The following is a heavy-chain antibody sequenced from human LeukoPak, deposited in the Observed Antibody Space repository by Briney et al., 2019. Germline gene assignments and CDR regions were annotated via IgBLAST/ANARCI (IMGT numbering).Heavy chain of an antibody. Sequence: PGGFLRLSCAASGFTFSSYGMSWVRQAPGKGLEWVSGFSGSGGSTHYADSVKGRFTISRDNSKNTLYLQMNSLRAEDTAVYYCARAGNIRFDYWGQGTLVTVSS. CDR1: GFTFSSYG. J-gene: IGHJ4*02. V-gene: IGHV3-23*01. D-gene: IGHD1/OR15-1a*01. CDR3: ARAGNIRFDY. CDR2: FSGSGGST.